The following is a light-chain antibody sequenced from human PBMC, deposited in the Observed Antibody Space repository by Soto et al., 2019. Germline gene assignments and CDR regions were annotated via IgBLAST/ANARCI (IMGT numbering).Light chain of an antibody. CDR2: EVS. J-gene: IGLJ2*01. CDR3: SSYTSSSTLGGV. V-gene: IGLV2-14*01. Sequence: QSALTQPASVSGSPGQSITISRTGTSSDVGGYNYVSWYQQHPGKAPKLMIYEVSNRPSGVSNRFSGSKSGNTASLTISGLQAEDEADYYCSSYTSSSTLGGVFGGGTKLTVL. CDR1: SSDVGGYNY.